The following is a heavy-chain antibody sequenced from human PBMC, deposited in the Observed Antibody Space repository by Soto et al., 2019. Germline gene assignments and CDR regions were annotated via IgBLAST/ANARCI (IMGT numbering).Heavy chain of an antibody. Sequence: LRLSCAASRFTFDDYAMHWVRQAPGKGLEWVSGISWNSGSIGYADSVKGRFTISRDNAKNSLYLQMNSLRAEDTALYYCAKDFGTNYYDSSGYSYYFDYWGQGTLVTVSS. J-gene: IGHJ4*02. CDR3: AKDFGTNYYDSSGYSYYFDY. D-gene: IGHD3-22*01. CDR1: RFTFDDYA. V-gene: IGHV3-9*01. CDR2: ISWNSGSI.